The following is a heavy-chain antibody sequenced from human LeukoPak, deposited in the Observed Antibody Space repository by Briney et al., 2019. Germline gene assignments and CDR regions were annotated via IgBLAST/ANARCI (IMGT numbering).Heavy chain of an antibody. Sequence: GGSLRLSCAASGFTFSSFGMHWVAHAPGKALEWVALISLGGSNIYYADSVKGRFTISSDNSKNTLSLQMNSLRAEDTAVYYCAREQWLVLSYFDSWGQGTLVTVSS. CDR2: ISLGGSNI. J-gene: IGHJ4*02. CDR3: AREQWLVLSYFDS. V-gene: IGHV3-30*03. D-gene: IGHD6-19*01. CDR1: GFTFSSFG.